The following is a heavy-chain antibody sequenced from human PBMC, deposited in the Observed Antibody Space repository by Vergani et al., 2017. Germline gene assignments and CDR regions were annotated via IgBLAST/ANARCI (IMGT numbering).Heavy chain of an antibody. CDR2: ISWNSGSI. CDR1: GFTFDDYA. J-gene: IGHJ4*02. Sequence: EVQLVESGGGLVQPGRSLRLSCAASGFTFDDYAMHWVRQAPGKGLEWVSGISWNSGSIGYADSVKGRFTISRDNAKNSLYLQMNSLRAEDTAVYYCARDIYSYGVPQYYFDYWGQGTLVTVSS. D-gene: IGHD5-18*01. CDR3: ARDIYSYGVPQYYFDY. V-gene: IGHV3-9*01.